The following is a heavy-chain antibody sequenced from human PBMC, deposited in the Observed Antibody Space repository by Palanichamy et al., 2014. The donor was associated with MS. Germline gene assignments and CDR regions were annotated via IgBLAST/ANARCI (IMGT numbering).Heavy chain of an antibody. Sequence: QVQLVQSGAEVKKPGASVKVSCKASGYTFSSNYMHWVRQAPGQGLEWMGLINPSGGSTKYAQRFQGRVTVTRDTSTSTVYMELSSLRSEDTAVYYCARVPENSRGWYLYYFDYWGQGTLVTVSS. CDR2: INPSGGST. D-gene: IGHD6-19*01. CDR3: ARVPENSRGWYLYYFDY. V-gene: IGHV1-46*01. J-gene: IGHJ4*02. CDR1: GYTFSSNY.